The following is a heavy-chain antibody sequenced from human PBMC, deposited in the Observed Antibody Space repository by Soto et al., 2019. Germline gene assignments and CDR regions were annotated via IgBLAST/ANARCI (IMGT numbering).Heavy chain of an antibody. Sequence: QLQLQESGPGLVKPSETLSLTCTVSGGSISSSSYYWGWIRQPPGKGLEWIGSIYYSGSTYYNPSLKSRVTISVDTSKNQFSLKLSSVTAADTAVYYCAGNPGYTIFGVVIIRDYYYYMDVWGKGTTVTVSS. D-gene: IGHD3-3*01. J-gene: IGHJ6*03. CDR3: AGNPGYTIFGVVIIRDYYYYMDV. CDR2: IYYSGST. CDR1: GGSISSSSYY. V-gene: IGHV4-39*01.